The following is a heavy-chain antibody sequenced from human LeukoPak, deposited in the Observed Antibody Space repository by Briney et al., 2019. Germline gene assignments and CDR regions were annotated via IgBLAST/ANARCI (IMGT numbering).Heavy chain of an antibody. CDR3: ARDKGGSYFQRYFDL. CDR2: IYYSGST. CDR1: GGSITSFY. V-gene: IGHV4-59*01. J-gene: IGHJ2*01. Sequence: SETLSLTCTVSGGSITSFYWSCIRQPPGKGLEWIGYIYYSGSTNYNPSLKSRVSISVDTSKNQFSLKLTSVTAADTAVYYCARDKGGSYFQRYFDLWGRGTLVTVSS. D-gene: IGHD1-26*01.